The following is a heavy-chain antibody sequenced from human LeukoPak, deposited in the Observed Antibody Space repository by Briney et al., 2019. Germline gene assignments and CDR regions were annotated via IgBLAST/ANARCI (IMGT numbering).Heavy chain of an antibody. V-gene: IGHV5-51*01. CDR3: ARQEYCSGGSCYTWFDP. CDR1: GYSINNYW. D-gene: IGHD2-15*01. Sequence: GESLKISCKGSGYSINNYWIGWVRQMPGKGLEWMGIIYPADSDIRYSPSFQGQVTISADKSISTVYLQWSSLKATDTAMYYCARQEYCSGGSCYTWFDPWGQGTLVTVSS. J-gene: IGHJ5*02. CDR2: IYPADSDI.